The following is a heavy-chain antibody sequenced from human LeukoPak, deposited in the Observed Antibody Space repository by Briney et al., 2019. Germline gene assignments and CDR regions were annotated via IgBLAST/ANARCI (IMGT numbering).Heavy chain of an antibody. CDR2: IIPILGIA. CDR1: GGTFSSYA. CDR3: ARDLLWFGEYAFDI. V-gene: IGHV1-69*04. Sequence: ASVKVSCKASGGTFSSYAISWVRQAPGQGLEWMGRIIPILGIANYAQKFQGRATITADKSTSTAYMELSRLRSDDAAVYYCARDLLWFGEYAFDIWGQGTMVTVSS. D-gene: IGHD3-10*01. J-gene: IGHJ3*02.